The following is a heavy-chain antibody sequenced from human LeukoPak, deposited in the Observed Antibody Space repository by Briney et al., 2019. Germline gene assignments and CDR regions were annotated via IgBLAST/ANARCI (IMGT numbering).Heavy chain of an antibody. Sequence: GGSLRLSCAASGFTFSSYGMHWVRQAPGKGLEWVAVISYDGSNKYYADSVKGRFTISRDNSKNTLYLQMNSLRAEDTAVYYCAKDRGSGSWMENDAFDIWGQGTMVTVSS. CDR3: AKDRGSGSWMENDAFDI. J-gene: IGHJ3*02. V-gene: IGHV3-30*18. CDR2: ISYDGSNK. D-gene: IGHD3-10*01. CDR1: GFTFSSYG.